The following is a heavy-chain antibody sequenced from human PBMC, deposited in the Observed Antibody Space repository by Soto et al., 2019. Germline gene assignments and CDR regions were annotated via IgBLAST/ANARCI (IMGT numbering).Heavy chain of an antibody. CDR3: AKDFGINWYYFDC. J-gene: IGHJ4*02. CDR2: ISYDGSDT. D-gene: IGHD1-1*01. Sequence: GGSLRLSCAASGFTFRSHGMHWVRQAPGKGLEWLTLISYDGSDTYYAESVKGRFTISRDNSKNMLYLQMNSLGADDTAVYYCAKDFGINWYYFDCWGQGTLVTVSS. CDR1: GFTFRSHG. V-gene: IGHV3-30*18.